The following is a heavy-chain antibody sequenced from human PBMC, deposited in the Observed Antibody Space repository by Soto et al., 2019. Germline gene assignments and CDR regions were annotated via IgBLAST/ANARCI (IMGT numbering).Heavy chain of an antibody. J-gene: IGHJ4*02. Sequence: EVQLVESGGGLVKPGESLRLSCVASGFSFNKAWMSWARQAPGKGLEWVGRIISKTNGGATDYAAPVKGRFTISRDDSRNTLYLQMNSLTIEDTAESYCAAGYGRTDFDYWGQGTVVTVSS. V-gene: IGHV3-15*01. D-gene: IGHD5-18*01. CDR1: GFSFNKAW. CDR3: AAGYGRTDFDY. CDR2: IISKTNGGAT.